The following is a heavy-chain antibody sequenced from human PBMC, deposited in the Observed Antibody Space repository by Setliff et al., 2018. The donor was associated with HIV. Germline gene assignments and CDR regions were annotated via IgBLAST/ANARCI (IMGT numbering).Heavy chain of an antibody. CDR2: IYTRGST. J-gene: IGHJ2*01. CDR1: GGSISSGSHY. V-gene: IGHV4-61*09. CDR3: ARVLTYFSDTSGRNWYFDL. D-gene: IGHD3-22*01. Sequence: SETLSLTCNVSGGSISSGSHYWSWVRQPAGKGLEWIGQIYTRGSTNYNPSLKSRVSISIDTSKNQFSLRLTSVTAADTAVYYCARVLTYFSDTSGRNWYFDLWGRGALVTVSS.